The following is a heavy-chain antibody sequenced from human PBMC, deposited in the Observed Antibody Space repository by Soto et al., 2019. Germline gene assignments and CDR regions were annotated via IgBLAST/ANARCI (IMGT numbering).Heavy chain of an antibody. D-gene: IGHD1-26*01. J-gene: IGHJ6*02. Sequence: PSETLSLTCTVSGGSISSHYWSWVRQAPGKGLEWIGHTYYRGSTTYNPSLRSRSTISVDTSNNQFSLKLNSVTTADTAVYYCARGGREASGMDVWGQGTKVTVSS. CDR3: ARGGREASGMDV. CDR2: TYYRGST. CDR1: GGSISSHY. V-gene: IGHV4-59*11.